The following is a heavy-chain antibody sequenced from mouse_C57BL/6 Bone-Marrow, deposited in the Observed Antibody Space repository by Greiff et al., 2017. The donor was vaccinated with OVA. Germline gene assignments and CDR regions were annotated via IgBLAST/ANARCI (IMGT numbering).Heavy chain of an antibody. D-gene: IGHD1-1*01. V-gene: IGHV2-9*01. J-gene: IGHJ3*01. CDR1: GFSLTSYG. CDR2: IWGGGST. Sequence: VQLVESGPGLVAPSQSLSITCTVSGFSLTSYGVDWVRQPPGQGLEWLGVIWGGGSTNYNSALMSRLSISKDNSKSQVFLKMTSLQTDDTAMYYCAKHWGGSTTVPFAYWGQGTLVTVSA. CDR3: AKHWGGSTTVPFAY.